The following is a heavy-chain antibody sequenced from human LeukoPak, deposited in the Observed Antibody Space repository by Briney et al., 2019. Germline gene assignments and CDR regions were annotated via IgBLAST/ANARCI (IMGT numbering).Heavy chain of an antibody. CDR3: ASLRRDINDWYADDC. J-gene: IGHJ4*02. CDR1: GGSVNTYY. CDR2: ISITEGT. D-gene: IGHD6-19*01. Sequence: SETLSLTCSVSGGSVNTYYWSWIRQSAGKGLEWIGRISITEGTNYNPSLKSRVSMSVDASKTQVSLKLGSVTAADTAVYYCASLRRDINDWYADDCWGQGTLVTVSS. V-gene: IGHV4-4*07.